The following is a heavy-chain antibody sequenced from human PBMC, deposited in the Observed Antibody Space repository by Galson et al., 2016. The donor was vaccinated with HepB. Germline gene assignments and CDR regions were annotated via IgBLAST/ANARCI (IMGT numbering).Heavy chain of an antibody. CDR3: AKQRYCSGSSCFVDLDAFDI. CDR1: GYIFTMYW. J-gene: IGHJ4*02. Sequence: QSGAEVKKPGESLKISCQGTGYIFTMYWIGWVRQMPGKGLEWMGIIYPGDSDLRYSPTFQGQVTISVDKSINTAYLQWSALKASDTAIYYCAKQRYCSGSSCFVDLDAFDIWGQGILVTVSS. D-gene: IGHD2-15*01. V-gene: IGHV5-51*01. CDR2: IYPGDSDL.